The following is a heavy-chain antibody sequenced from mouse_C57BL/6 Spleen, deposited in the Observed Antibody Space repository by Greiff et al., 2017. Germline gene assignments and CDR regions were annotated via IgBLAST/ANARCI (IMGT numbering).Heavy chain of an antibody. J-gene: IGHJ3*01. CDR2: SYPRSGNT. V-gene: IGHV1-81*01. CDR3: ARGESYGGFAY. CDR1: GYTFTSYG. D-gene: IGHD1-1*02. Sequence: VQGVESGAELARPGASVKLSCKASGYTFTSYGISWVKQRTGQGLEWIGESYPRSGNTYYNEKFKGKATLTADKSSSTAYMELRSLTSEDSAVYFCARGESYGGFAYWGQGTLVTVSA.